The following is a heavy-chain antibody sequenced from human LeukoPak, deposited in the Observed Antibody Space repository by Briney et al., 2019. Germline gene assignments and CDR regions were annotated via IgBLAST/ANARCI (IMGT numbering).Heavy chain of an antibody. CDR2: IIPIFGIA. J-gene: IGHJ4*02. Sequence: SVTVSCKASGGTFSSYAISWVRQAPGQGLEWVGRIIPIFGIANYAQKFQGRVTITADKSTSTAYMELSSLRSEDAAVYYCASPGGYSYGRDGFDYWGQGTLVTVSS. CDR3: ASPGGYSYGRDGFDY. CDR1: GGTFSSYA. V-gene: IGHV1-69*04. D-gene: IGHD5-18*01.